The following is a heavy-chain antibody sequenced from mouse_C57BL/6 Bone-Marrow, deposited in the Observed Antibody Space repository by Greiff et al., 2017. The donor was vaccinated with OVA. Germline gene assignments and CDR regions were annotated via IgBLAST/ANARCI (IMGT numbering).Heavy chain of an antibody. CDR1: GYTFTDYY. CDR3: ARDDGYYYYAMDY. D-gene: IGHD2-3*01. J-gene: IGHJ4*01. CDR2: INPYNGGT. Sequence: EVQLKESGPVLVKPGASVKMSCKASGYTFTDYYMNWVKPSHGKSLEWIGVINPYNGGTSYNQKFKGKATCTVDKSASTAYMELNSLTSEDSAVYYCARDDGYYYYAMDYWGQGTSVTVSS. V-gene: IGHV1-19*01.